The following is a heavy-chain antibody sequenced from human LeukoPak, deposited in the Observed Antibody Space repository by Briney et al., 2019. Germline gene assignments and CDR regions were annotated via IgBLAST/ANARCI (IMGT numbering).Heavy chain of an antibody. V-gene: IGHV4-59*01. CDR2: IYNSGST. CDR3: ARESYRTVTPWG. Sequence: PSVTLSLTCSVSDDSITMYYWTWIRQPPGKGLEWIGYIYNSGSTNYNPSLKSRVTISVDTSKNQFSLKLSSVTAADTAVYYCARESYRTVTPWGWGQGTMVTVSS. D-gene: IGHD3-16*02. J-gene: IGHJ3*01. CDR1: DDSITMYY.